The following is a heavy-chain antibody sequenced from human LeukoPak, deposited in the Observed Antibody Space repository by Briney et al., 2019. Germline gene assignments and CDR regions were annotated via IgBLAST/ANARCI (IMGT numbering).Heavy chain of an antibody. D-gene: IGHD1-7*01. CDR2: IIPIFGTA. V-gene: IGHV1-69*13. CDR3: ARDSGLTGTTISPFQH. J-gene: IGHJ1*01. CDR1: GGTFSSYA. Sequence: SVKVSCKASGGTFSSYAISWVRQAPGQGLEWMGGIIPIFGTANYAQKFQGRVTITADESTSTAFMELSSLRSEDTAVYYCARDSGLTGTTISPFQHWGQGTLVTVSS.